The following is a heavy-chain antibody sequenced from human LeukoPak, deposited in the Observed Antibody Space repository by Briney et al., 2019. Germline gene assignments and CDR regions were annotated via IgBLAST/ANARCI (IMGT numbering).Heavy chain of an antibody. Sequence: SETLSLTCTVSGGSISSYYWSWIRQPAGKGLEWIGRIYTSGSTNYNPSLKSRVTMSVDTSKNQFSLKLSSVTAADTAVYYCARGNSQTFGANYYYYMDVWGKGTTVTVSS. CDR3: ARGNSQTFGANYYYYMDV. D-gene: IGHD3-3*01. V-gene: IGHV4-4*07. J-gene: IGHJ6*03. CDR2: IYTSGST. CDR1: GGSISSYY.